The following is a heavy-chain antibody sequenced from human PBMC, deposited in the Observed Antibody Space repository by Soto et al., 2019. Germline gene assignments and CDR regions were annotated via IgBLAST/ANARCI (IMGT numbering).Heavy chain of an antibody. CDR3: ARGKTPRTVTTFFY. J-gene: IGHJ4*02. CDR2: IWYDGSNK. Sequence: GGSLRLSCAASGFTFSSYGMHWVRQAPGKGLEWVAVIWYDGSNKYYADSVKGRFTISRDNSKNTLYLQMNSLRAEDTAVYYCARGKTPRTVTTFFYWGQGTLVTVSS. V-gene: IGHV3-33*01. CDR1: GFTFSSYG. D-gene: IGHD4-17*01.